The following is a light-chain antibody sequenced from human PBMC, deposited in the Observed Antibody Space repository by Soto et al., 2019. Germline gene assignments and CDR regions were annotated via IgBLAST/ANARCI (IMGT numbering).Light chain of an antibody. V-gene: IGLV2-14*01. CDR3: ISYTGSSTSYV. J-gene: IGLJ1*01. CDR2: GVS. CDR1: RSDIGSYNY. Sequence: QSVLTQPASVSGSPGQSITISCSGTRSDIGSYNYVAWYQQFPGKTPKILIYGVSNRPSGVSSRFSGSKSGNTASLTISGLPAEDEADYYCISYTGSSTSYVFGSGTKGTVL.